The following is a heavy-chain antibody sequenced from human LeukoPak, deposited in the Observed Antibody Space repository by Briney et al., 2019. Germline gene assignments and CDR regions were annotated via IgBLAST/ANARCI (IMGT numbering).Heavy chain of an antibody. CDR3: ARAPGDYGYYYYGMDV. D-gene: IGHD4-17*01. Sequence: PGGSLILSCGASGFTVSSYDMHWLRQATGKGLEWVSAIGTAGDIYYPGSVKGRFTISRENAKNSLYLQMNSLRAGDTAVYYFARAPGDYGYYYYGMDVWGQGTTVTVSS. CDR2: IGTAGDI. V-gene: IGHV3-13*01. J-gene: IGHJ6*02. CDR1: GFTVSSYD.